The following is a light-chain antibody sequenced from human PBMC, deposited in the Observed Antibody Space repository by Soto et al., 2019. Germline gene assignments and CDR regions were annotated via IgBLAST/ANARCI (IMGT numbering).Light chain of an antibody. CDR2: WAS. CDR1: QSVLYSSDNENY. J-gene: IGKJ4*01. Sequence: DIVMTQSPDSLAVSLGERATINCKSSQSVLYSSDNENYIAWYQQKPGQPPKLLIYWASTRESGVPDRFSGSWSGTDFTLTISSLQAEDVAFYHYQQYHSLPLTFGGGTKVEI. CDR3: QQYHSLPLT. V-gene: IGKV4-1*01.